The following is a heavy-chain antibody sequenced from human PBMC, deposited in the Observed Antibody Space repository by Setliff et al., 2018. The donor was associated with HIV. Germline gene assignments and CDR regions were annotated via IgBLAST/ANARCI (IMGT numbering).Heavy chain of an antibody. J-gene: IGHJ4*02. CDR1: GGSISSGSFY. CDR2: VYTSGSP. V-gene: IGHV4-61*02. D-gene: IGHD3-22*01. CDR3: ARLRITMIMMLNYFDY. Sequence: SETLSLTCTVSGGSISSGSFYWSWIRQPAGKGLEWIGRVYTSGSPNYNPSLKSRVTISLDTSKNQFSLRLTSVTAADTAVYFCARLRITMIMMLNYFDYWGQGTLVTVSS.